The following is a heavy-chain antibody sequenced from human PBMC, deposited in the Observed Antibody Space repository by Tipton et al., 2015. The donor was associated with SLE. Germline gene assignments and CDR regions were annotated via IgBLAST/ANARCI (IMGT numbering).Heavy chain of an antibody. CDR1: GGSISSRSYY. V-gene: IGHV4-39*07. D-gene: IGHD2-15*01. Sequence: TLSLTCTVSGGSISSRSYYWGWIRQPPGKGLEWIGSIYYSGSTYYNPSLKSRVTISVDTSKNQFSLKLSSVTAADTAVYYCATRGNTDYCSGGSCPDYWGQGTLVTVSS. J-gene: IGHJ4*02. CDR2: IYYSGST. CDR3: ATRGNTDYCSGGSCPDY.